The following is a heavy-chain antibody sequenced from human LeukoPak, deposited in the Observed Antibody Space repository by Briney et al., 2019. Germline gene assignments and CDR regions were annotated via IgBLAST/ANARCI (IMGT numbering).Heavy chain of an antibody. CDR2: IHYSGST. CDR1: GGSSSSNY. D-gene: IGHD3-22*01. J-gene: IGHJ3*02. CDR3: ARDYYHDSSMTKGAYDI. Sequence: PSETLSLTCTVSGGSSSSNYWSWIRQPPGKGLEWIGYIHYSGSTNDNPSLKSRVTISADTSKNQFSLKLSSVTAADTAVYYCARDYYHDSSMTKGAYDIWGQGTMVTVSS. V-gene: IGHV4-59*01.